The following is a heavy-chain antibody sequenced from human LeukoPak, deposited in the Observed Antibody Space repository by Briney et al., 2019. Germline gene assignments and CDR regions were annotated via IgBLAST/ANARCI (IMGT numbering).Heavy chain of an antibody. Sequence: SETLSLTCAVYGGSFSGYSWSWIRQPPGKGLEWIGYIYYSGSTNYNPSLKSRVTISVDTSKNQFSLKLSSVTAADTAVYYCARLEGIAAAGGYFDYWGQGTLVTVSS. J-gene: IGHJ4*02. CDR3: ARLEGIAAAGGYFDY. D-gene: IGHD6-13*01. CDR1: GGSFSGYS. CDR2: IYYSGST. V-gene: IGHV4-59*08.